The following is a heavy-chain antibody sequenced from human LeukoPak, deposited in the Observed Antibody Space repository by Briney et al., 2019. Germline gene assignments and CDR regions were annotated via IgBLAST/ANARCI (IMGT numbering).Heavy chain of an antibody. D-gene: IGHD3-22*01. J-gene: IGHJ6*03. Sequence: SETLSLTCTVSGGSISSYYWSWIRQPPGKGLEWIGYIYTSGSTNYNPSLKSRVTISVDTSKNQFSLKLSSVTAADTAVYYCARQATYYYDSSGYYYYYYMDVWGKGTTVTVSS. CDR1: GGSISSYY. CDR3: ARQATYYYDSSGYYYYYYMDV. V-gene: IGHV4-4*09. CDR2: IYTSGST.